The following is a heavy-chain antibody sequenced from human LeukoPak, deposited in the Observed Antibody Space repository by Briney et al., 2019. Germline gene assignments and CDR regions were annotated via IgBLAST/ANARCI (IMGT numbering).Heavy chain of an antibody. D-gene: IGHD3-16*01. CDR1: GFTFSGYY. V-gene: IGHV3-7*01. J-gene: IGHJ4*02. CDR3: ARRGTWHSDY. CDR2: IKQDGSER. Sequence: GGSLRLSCAASGFTFSGYYISWVRQVPGKGLEWVATIKQDGSERYYVGSVRGRFTISRDNANNSLYLQMNSLRVEDTAVYYCARRGTWHSDYWGQGTLVTVSS.